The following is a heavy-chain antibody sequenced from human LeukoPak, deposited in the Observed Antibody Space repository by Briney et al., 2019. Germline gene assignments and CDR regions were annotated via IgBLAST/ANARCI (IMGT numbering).Heavy chain of an antibody. J-gene: IGHJ6*03. Sequence: PSETLSLTCAVSGYSISTGYYWGWIRQPPGKGLEWIGITYHSGNTYYNPSLKSRVTISVDMSKNQFSLKLSSVTAADTAVYYCARQGPGCSSTSCYFYYMDVWGKGTTVTVSS. CDR3: ARQGPGCSSTSCYFYYMDV. D-gene: IGHD2-2*01. CDR1: GYSISTGYY. V-gene: IGHV4-38-2*01. CDR2: TYHSGNT.